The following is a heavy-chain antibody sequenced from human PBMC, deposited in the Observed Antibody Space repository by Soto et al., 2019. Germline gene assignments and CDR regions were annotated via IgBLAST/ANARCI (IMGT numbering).Heavy chain of an antibody. CDR1: GFTFDDYA. Sequence: EVQLVESGGGLVQPGRSLRLSCAASGFTFDDYAMHWVRQAPGKGLEWVSGISWNSGSIGYADSVKGRFTISRDNAKNALYLQMNSLRAEDTALYYCAKDYSSSPESWFDPWGQGTLVTVSS. V-gene: IGHV3-9*01. CDR2: ISWNSGSI. CDR3: AKDYSSSPESWFDP. D-gene: IGHD6-13*01. J-gene: IGHJ5*02.